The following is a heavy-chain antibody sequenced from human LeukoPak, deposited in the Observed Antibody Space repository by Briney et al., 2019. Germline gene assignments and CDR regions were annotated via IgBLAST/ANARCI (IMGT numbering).Heavy chain of an antibody. D-gene: IGHD1-26*01. Sequence: PGGSLRLSCAASGFTFGDYAMSWFRQAPGKGLEWVGFIRSKAYGGTTEYAASVKGRFTISRDDSKSIAYLQMNSLRAEDTAVYYCARDKIVGATYFDYWGQGTLVTVSS. CDR2: IRSKAYGGTT. CDR1: GFTFGDYA. V-gene: IGHV3-49*03. CDR3: ARDKIVGATYFDY. J-gene: IGHJ4*02.